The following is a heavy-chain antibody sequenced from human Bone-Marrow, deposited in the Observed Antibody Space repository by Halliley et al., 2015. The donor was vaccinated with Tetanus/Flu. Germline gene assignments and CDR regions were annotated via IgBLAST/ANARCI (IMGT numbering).Heavy chain of an antibody. CDR2: ISASGGTT. CDR3: AKDYDYGNTDGY. J-gene: IGHJ4*02. Sequence: WVSRISASGGTTYYADSVKGRFTISRDNSKNTLFLQMNSLRAEDTALYYCAKDYDYGNTDGYWGQGTLVTVSS. V-gene: IGHV3-23*01. D-gene: IGHD4-17*01.